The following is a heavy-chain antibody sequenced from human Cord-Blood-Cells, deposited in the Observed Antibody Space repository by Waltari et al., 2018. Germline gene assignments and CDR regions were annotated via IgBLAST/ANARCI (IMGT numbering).Heavy chain of an antibody. Sequence: QVQLQESGPGLVKPSQTLSLTCTVSGGSISSGGYYWSWIRQHPGKGLEWMGYIYYSGSTYYNPSLKSRVTISVDTSKNQFSLKLSSVTAADTAVYYCARDGNSSSNAFDIWGQGTMVTVSS. V-gene: IGHV4-31*03. CDR2: IYYSGST. CDR3: ARDGNSSSNAFDI. J-gene: IGHJ3*02. D-gene: IGHD6-6*01. CDR1: GGSISSGGYY.